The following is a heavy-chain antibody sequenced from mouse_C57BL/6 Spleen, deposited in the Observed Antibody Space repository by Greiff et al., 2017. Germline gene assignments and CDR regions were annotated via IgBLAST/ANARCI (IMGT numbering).Heavy chain of an antibody. CDR2: ISSDGSYT. D-gene: IGHD1-1*01. Sequence: EVKLVESGGDLVKPGGSLKLSCAASGFTFSSYGMSWVRQTPDKRLEWVATISSDGSYTYYPDSVKGRFTISRDNAKNTLYLQMSSLKSEDTAMYDCARRDYYGSRSAWFAYWGQGTLVTVSA. CDR3: ARRDYYGSRSAWFAY. J-gene: IGHJ3*01. V-gene: IGHV5-6*02. CDR1: GFTFSSYG.